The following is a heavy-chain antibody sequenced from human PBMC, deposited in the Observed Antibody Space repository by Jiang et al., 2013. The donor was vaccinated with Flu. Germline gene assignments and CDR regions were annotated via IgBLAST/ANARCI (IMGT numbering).Heavy chain of an antibody. CDR1: GYGFISFA. J-gene: IGHJ4*02. CDR2: INTNTGNP. V-gene: IGHV7-4-1*02. D-gene: IGHD1-26*01. Sequence: QSGSELKKPGASVKVSCKASGYGFISFAINWVRQAPGQGLEWMGWINTNTGNPTYAQGFTGRFAFSLDTSINTAYLQISSLKAEDGAVYYCARVVGAPPANYFDYWGQGTLVTVSS. CDR3: ARVVGAPPANYFDY.